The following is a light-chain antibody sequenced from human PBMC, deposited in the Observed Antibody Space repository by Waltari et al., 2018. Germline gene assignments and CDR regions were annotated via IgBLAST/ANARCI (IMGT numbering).Light chain of an antibody. J-gene: IGKJ3*01. Sequence: DIQMTQSPPTLSASVGDRVTITCRASQSISSWLAWYQQKPGKAPKLLIYKASSLESGVPSRFSGSGSGTEFTLTISRLQPDDFATYYCQQYNTFPFTFGPGTKVDIK. V-gene: IGKV1-5*03. CDR3: QQYNTFPFT. CDR2: KAS. CDR1: QSISSW.